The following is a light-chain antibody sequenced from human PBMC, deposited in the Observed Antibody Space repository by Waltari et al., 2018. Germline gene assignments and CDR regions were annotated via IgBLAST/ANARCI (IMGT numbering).Light chain of an antibody. CDR2: DVP. CDR3: CSYVGSVYG. V-gene: IGLV2-11*01. CDR1: NNEIGDSNH. J-gene: IGLJ1*01. Sequence: QSALTQPRSGSGSPGQSVTISCTGTNNEIGDSNHVSWYQQHPGKPPKLMIFDVPKRPSGVPDRFSASKSGNTASLTISGLQTEDEADYYCCSYVGSVYGFGIGTKVTVL.